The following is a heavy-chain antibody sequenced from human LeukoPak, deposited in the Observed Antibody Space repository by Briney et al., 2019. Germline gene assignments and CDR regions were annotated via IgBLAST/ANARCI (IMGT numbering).Heavy chain of an antibody. D-gene: IGHD1-1*01. Sequence: GESLKISCKGSGYRLPSYWIAWVRQMPGKGLEWMGIIYPGDSDTRYSPSFQGQVTISADKSISTAYLQWSSLKTSDTAMYYCASQKTVWSRNYWGQGTLVTVSS. CDR3: ASQKTVWSRNY. V-gene: IGHV5-51*01. CDR1: GYRLPSYW. J-gene: IGHJ4*02. CDR2: IYPGDSDT.